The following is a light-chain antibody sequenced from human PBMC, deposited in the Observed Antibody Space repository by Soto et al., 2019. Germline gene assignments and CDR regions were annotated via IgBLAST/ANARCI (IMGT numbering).Light chain of an antibody. CDR2: KDS. J-gene: IGLJ3*02. CDR3: QSADSSGTHWV. CDR1: ALPKQY. V-gene: IGLV3-25*03. Sequence: YELTQPPSVSVSPGQTARITCSGDALPKQYAYWYQQKPGQAPVLVIYKDSERPSGIPERFSGSSSGTTVTLTISGVQAEDEADYYCQSADSSGTHWVFGGGTKLTVL.